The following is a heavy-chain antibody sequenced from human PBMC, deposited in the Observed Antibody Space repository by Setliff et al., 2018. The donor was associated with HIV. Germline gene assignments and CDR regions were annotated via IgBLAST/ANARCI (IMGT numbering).Heavy chain of an antibody. CDR3: ARDPQRGDGYSFDY. CDR2: INQDGSEK. D-gene: IGHD2-21*01. Sequence: GGSLRLSCAASGFTFSNYWMSWVRQAPGKGLEWVAHINQDGSEKNHVDSAKGRFTISRDNARNLVYLQMNSLKGDDTAVYYCARDPQRGDGYSFDYWGQGTLVTVSS. CDR1: GFTFSNYW. J-gene: IGHJ4*02. V-gene: IGHV3-7*03.